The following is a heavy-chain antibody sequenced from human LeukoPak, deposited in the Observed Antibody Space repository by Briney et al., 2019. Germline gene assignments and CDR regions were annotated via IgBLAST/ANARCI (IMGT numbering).Heavy chain of an antibody. CDR3: ARDKSRHGGDSDGYFDY. CDR2: ISGVRGNT. D-gene: IGHD4-23*01. V-gene: IGHV3-43*02. CDR1: GFTFDDYA. J-gene: IGHJ4*02. Sequence: GGSLRLSCAASGFTFDDYAMHWVRRAPGKGLEWVSLISGVRGNTYYADSVKGRFTISRDNSNNSLYLQMNSVRAEDNAFYYCARDKSRHGGDSDGYFDYWGQGTPVTVFS.